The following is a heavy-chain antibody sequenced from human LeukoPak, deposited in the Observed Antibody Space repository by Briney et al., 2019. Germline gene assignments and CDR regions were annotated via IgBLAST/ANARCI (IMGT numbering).Heavy chain of an antibody. CDR1: GFTFSSYA. CDR2: ASCDGNIK. D-gene: IGHD3-10*01. CDR3: ARLEYYYVSGNYYKLFDY. J-gene: IGHJ4*02. Sequence: GGSLRLSCAASGFTFSSYAMHWVRQAPGKGLEWVAVASCDGNIKYYADSVKGRFTISRDNAKNSLYLQMNSLRDEDTAVYYCARLEYYYVSGNYYKLFDYGGQGTLVTVCS. V-gene: IGHV3-30-3*01.